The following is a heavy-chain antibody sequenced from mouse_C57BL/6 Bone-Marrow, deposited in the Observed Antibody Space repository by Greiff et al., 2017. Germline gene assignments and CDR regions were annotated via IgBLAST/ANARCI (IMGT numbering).Heavy chain of an antibody. J-gene: IGHJ4*01. V-gene: IGHV1-4*01. CDR1: GYTFTSYT. CDR2: INPSSGYT. Sequence: QVQLQQSGAELARPGASVKMSCKASGYTFTSYTMHWVKQRPGQGLEWIGYINPSSGYTTYNQKFKDKATLSADKSSSTAYMQLSSLTAEDSAVYYCARWSPRAMDYWGQGTSVTVSS. CDR3: ARWSPRAMDY.